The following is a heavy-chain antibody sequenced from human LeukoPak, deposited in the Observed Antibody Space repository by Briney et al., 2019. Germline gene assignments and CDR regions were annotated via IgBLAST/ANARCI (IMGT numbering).Heavy chain of an antibody. CDR1: GGSISNYW. J-gene: IGHJ4*02. CDR3: ARGYSSSWNYFDY. V-gene: IGHV4-59*01. Sequence: SETLSLTCTVSGGSISNYWWSWIRQPPGKGLEWIGYVLDSGGTNYNPSLKSRVTISVDTSKKQFSLKLSSVTAAGAAVYYCARGYSSSWNYFDYWGQGTLVTVSS. CDR2: VLDSGGT. D-gene: IGHD6-13*01.